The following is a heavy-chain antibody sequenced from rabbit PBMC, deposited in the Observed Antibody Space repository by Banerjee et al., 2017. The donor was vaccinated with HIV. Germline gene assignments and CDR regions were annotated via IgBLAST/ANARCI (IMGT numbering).Heavy chain of an antibody. CDR2: INAGSYGTT. D-gene: IGHD4-1*01. CDR3: ARDLAGVIGWNFNL. J-gene: IGHJ4*01. Sequence: QSLEESGGDLVKPGASLTLTCTASGFSFSSSYYMCWVRQAPGKGLEWIACINAGSYGTTYYASWAKGRFTITRSTSLNTVTLQLNSLTAADTATYFCARDLAGVIGWNFNLWGPGTLVTVS. V-gene: IGHV1S40*01. CDR1: GFSFSSSYY.